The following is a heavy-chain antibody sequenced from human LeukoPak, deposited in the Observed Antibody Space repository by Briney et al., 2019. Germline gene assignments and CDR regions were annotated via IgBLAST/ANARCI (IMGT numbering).Heavy chain of an antibody. J-gene: IGHJ4*02. CDR1: GFTFSRDW. D-gene: IGHD6-6*01. V-gene: IGHV3-7*01. CDR2: IKQDGREK. CDR3: ARESTEYSSSSFGY. Sequence: SGGSLRLSCAASGFTFSRDWMNWVRQAPGKGLEWVANIKQDGREKYYVDSVKGRFTISRDNAKNSLYLQMNSLRAEDTAVYYCARESTEYSSSSFGYWGQGTLVTVSS.